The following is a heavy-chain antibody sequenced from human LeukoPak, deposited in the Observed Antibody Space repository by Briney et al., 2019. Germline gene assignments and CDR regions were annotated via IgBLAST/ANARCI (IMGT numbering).Heavy chain of an antibody. CDR1: GFTFSTYS. J-gene: IGHJ4*02. CDR3: ARDSGGGRSRGDY. V-gene: IGHV3-21*01. Sequence: PGGSLRLSCAASGFTFSTYSMHWVRQAPGKGLEWVSSISSSSSYIYYADSMKGRFTISRDNAKNSLYLQMNSLRAEDTAVYYCARDSGGGRSRGDYWGQGTLVTVSS. CDR2: ISSSSSYI. D-gene: IGHD3-16*01.